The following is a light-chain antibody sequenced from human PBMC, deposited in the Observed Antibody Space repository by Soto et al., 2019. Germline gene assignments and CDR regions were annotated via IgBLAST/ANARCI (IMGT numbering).Light chain of an antibody. Sequence: ELVLTQYPGTLSLSPGERATLSCRAGQCVISSYLARYQQNRGEAPRLLIYGASSRAPGIPDRFGGGGSGTDFTLTISRLEPEDFAVYYCQQYGSSRWTFGQGTKVEIK. CDR1: QCVISSY. CDR2: GAS. J-gene: IGKJ1*01. CDR3: QQYGSSRWT. V-gene: IGKV3-20*01.